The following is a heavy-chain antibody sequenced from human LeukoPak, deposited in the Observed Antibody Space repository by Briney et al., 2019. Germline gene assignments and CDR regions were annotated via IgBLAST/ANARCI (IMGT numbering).Heavy chain of an antibody. Sequence: GASVKVSCKASGGTFSSYAISWVRQAPGQGLEWMGRIIPILGIANYAQKFQGRVTITADKSTSTAYMELSSLRSEDTAVYYCARGGTMVRGTGYYYGMDVWGQGTTVTVSS. J-gene: IGHJ6*02. CDR3: ARGGTMVRGTGYYYGMDV. V-gene: IGHV1-69*04. CDR2: IIPILGIA. D-gene: IGHD3-10*01. CDR1: GGTFSSYA.